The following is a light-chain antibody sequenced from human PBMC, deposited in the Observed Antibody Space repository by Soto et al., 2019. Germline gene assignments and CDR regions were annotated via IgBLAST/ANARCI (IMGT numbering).Light chain of an antibody. V-gene: IGKV1-39*01. Sequence: DMQMTQSPSSLSASVGDRVTITCQASQDISNYLNWYQQKPEKAPKLLIYVASSLQSGAPSRFSGSGSGTDFTLTISSLQPEDFATYYCQQSYSTPLTFGGGTKVDIK. J-gene: IGKJ4*01. CDR2: VAS. CDR1: QDISNY. CDR3: QQSYSTPLT.